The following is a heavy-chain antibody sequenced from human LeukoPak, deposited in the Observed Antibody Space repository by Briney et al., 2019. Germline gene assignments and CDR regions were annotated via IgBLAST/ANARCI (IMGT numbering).Heavy chain of an antibody. D-gene: IGHD1-14*01. CDR3: ARSTNHYGLDV. V-gene: IGHV3-33*01. CDR2: IWYDRSNK. CDR1: GFTFSRNA. Sequence: GGSLRLSCVASGFTFSRNAMHWVRQAPGKGLEWVAVIWYDRSNKYYADSVQGRFTVSRDNSKNTLYLQMNSLRAADTAVYYCARSTNHYGLDVWGQGTTVTVSS. J-gene: IGHJ6*02.